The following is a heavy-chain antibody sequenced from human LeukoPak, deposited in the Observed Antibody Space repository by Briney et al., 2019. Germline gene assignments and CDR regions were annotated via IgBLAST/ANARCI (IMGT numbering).Heavy chain of an antibody. D-gene: IGHD6-13*01. Sequence: PGGSLRLSCAASGFTLRSYAMRWVRQAPGKGRVWVSRISGSGGSTSYADYVQGRFTISRDNSKNTQYLQIDRQSADDANVYNFAREGAAGCTGYCYYWVRGTEVT. V-gene: IGHV3-23*01. CDR2: ISGSGGST. CDR3: AREGAAGCTGYCYY. J-gene: IGHJ4*02. CDR1: GFTLRSYA.